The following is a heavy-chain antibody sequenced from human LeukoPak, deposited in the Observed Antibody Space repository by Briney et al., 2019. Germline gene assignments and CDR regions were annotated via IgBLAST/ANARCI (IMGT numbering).Heavy chain of an antibody. D-gene: IGHD7-27*01. J-gene: IGHJ4*02. CDR3: ARRGNWGFFDY. V-gene: IGHV4-4*09. CDR2: INTSGSP. CDR1: GGSISSNY. Sequence: SETLSLTCTVSGGSISSNYWSWLRQPPGKGLEWVGYINTSGSPNYTPSLKRRVSISLDTSRNQFSLKLTSVTAADTAVYYCARRGNWGFFDYWGQGILVSVSS.